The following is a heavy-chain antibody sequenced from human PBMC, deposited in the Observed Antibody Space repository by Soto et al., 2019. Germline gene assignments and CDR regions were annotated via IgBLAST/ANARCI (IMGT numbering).Heavy chain of an antibody. V-gene: IGHV2-5*02. CDR3: ARVDDGGSFDY. D-gene: IGHD4-17*01. J-gene: IGHJ4*02. CDR1: GFSPSTSEVG. Sequence: QITLKESGPTLVKPTQTLTLTCTFSGFSPSTSEVGVGWIRQPPGKALEWLALIYWDDDKRYSPSLKSRLTITKDTSKNQVVLTMTNMDPLDTATYYCARVDDGGSFDYWVQGTLVTASS. CDR2: IYWDDDK.